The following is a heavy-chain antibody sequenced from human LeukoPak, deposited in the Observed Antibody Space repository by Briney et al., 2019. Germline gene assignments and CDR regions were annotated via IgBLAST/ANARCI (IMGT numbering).Heavy chain of an antibody. V-gene: IGHV4-34*01. CDR1: GGSFSGYY. J-gene: IGHJ6*02. D-gene: IGHD5-18*01. Sequence: SETLSLTCAVYGGSFSGYYWSWIRQPPGKGLEWLGEINHSGSTNYNPSLKSRVTISVDTSKNQFSLKLSSVTAADTAVYYCARGFGYSYGSRYYYYGMDVWGQGTTVTVSS. CDR2: INHSGST. CDR3: ARGFGYSYGSRYYYYGMDV.